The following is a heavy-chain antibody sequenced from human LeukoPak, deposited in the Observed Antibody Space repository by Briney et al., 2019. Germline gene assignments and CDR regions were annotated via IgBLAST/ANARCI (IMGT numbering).Heavy chain of an antibody. CDR3: AKSFSGTYPDLDY. Sequence: SETLSLTCTVSGGSISNSYWSWIRQPPGKGPEWIGYIYDSGSTNYNPSLRSRVTISVDTSKNQISLYLTSVTAADTAVYYCAKSFSGTYPDLDYWGQGTLVTVSS. J-gene: IGHJ4*02. D-gene: IGHD3-10*01. CDR1: GGSISNSY. V-gene: IGHV4-59*08. CDR2: IYDSGST.